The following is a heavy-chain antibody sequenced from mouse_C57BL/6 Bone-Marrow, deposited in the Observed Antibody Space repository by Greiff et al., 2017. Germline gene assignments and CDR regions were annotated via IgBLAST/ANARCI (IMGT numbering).Heavy chain of an antibody. CDR1: GYAFSSSW. V-gene: IGHV1-82*01. Sequence: VQLQQSGPELVKPGASVKISCKASGYAFSSSWMNWVKQRPGKGLEWIGRIYPGDGDTNYNGKFKGKATLTADKSSSTAYMQLSSLTSEDSAVYLCATIYAGAMDYWGQGTSVTVSS. D-gene: IGHD1-1*01. CDR2: IYPGDGDT. CDR3: ATIYAGAMDY. J-gene: IGHJ4*01.